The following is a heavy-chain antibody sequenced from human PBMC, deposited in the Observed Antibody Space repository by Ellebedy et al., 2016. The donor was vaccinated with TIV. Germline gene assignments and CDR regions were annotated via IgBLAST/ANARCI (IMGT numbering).Heavy chain of an antibody. D-gene: IGHD1-26*01. V-gene: IGHV3-48*02. CDR1: GFTFNFYS. CDR2: IVGIGTTT. J-gene: IGHJ3*02. Sequence: GESLKISXAASGFTFNFYSMNWVRQAAGKGLEWISYIVGIGTTTYYADSVKGRFTISRDDAKNSLYLHMNSLRDEDTAVYYCARRGNYLGDAFEIWGQGAMVIVSS. CDR3: ARRGNYLGDAFEI.